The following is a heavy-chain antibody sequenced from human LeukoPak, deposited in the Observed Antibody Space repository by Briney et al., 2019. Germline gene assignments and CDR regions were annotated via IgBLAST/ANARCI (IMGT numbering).Heavy chain of an antibody. CDR3: PITPYGAPTDAYR. V-gene: IGHV3-11*01. CDR2: VSSTGTTI. J-gene: IGHJ3*01. CDR1: VFSYRGLH. D-gene: IGHD4-23*01. Sequence: GGSLSLSCSASVFSYRGLHSSLVRQAPGKGLEWLASVSSTGTTISYADSVKGRFTISRVDAKNSLFLQMTSLRREDTALYYCPITPYGAPTDAYRWGHGIMVTFSS.